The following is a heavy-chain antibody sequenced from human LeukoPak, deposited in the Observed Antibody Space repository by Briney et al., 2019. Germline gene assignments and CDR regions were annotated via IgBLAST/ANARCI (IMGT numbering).Heavy chain of an antibody. CDR2: IRTKDYGGTP. J-gene: IGHJ4*02. V-gene: IGHV3-49*04. CDR3: TRGKLGYCYGTSRYLDY. CDR1: GFTLRDHT. D-gene: IGHD2-2*01. Sequence: GGTLRLSCTVAGFTLRDHTLTWVRQAPREGLEWVGFIRTKDYGGTPEYAASVKGRFTISRDDSKNIAYLQMSSLKIEDTAVYFCTRGKLGYCYGTSRYLDYWGPGTLVTVSS.